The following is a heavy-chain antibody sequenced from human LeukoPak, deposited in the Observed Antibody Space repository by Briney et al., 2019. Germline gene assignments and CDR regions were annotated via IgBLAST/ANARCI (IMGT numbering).Heavy chain of an antibody. CDR3: AKYFYDSSGYYDAAPLDS. Sequence: GGSLRLSCAASGFTFSSYAMTWVRQAAGKGLEWVSSISDNAYTTYYADSVRGRFTISRDDSKNTLYLQMIGLRPEDTAVYSCAKYFYDSSGYYDAAPLDSWGQGTLVTV. J-gene: IGHJ4*02. D-gene: IGHD3-22*01. V-gene: IGHV3-23*01. CDR2: ISDNAYTT. CDR1: GFTFSSYA.